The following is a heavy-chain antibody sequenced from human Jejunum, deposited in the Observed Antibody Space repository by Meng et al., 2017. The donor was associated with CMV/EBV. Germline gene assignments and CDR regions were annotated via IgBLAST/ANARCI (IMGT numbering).Heavy chain of an antibody. CDR2: IPFDGNNE. CDR3: ARGTGSGSWLIDS. V-gene: IGHV3-30*04. Sequence: SGFTFSSYAMNWVRQAPGKGLEWVAVIPFDGNNEHYADSVKGRFTISRDNSKNTLYLQVNSLRLEDTGVYYCARGTGSGSWLIDSWGQGTLVTVSS. CDR1: GFTFSSYA. J-gene: IGHJ4*02. D-gene: IGHD6-13*01.